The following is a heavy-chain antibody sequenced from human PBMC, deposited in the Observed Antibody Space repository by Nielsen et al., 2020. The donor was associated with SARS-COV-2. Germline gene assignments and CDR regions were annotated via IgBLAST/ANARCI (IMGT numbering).Heavy chain of an antibody. CDR2: TIASGAST. CDR1: GFTFNIYA. CDR3: AKDDVVRGDAYDI. V-gene: IGHV3-23*01. J-gene: IGHJ3*02. Sequence: GESLKISCAASGFTFNIYAMAWVRRAPGRGLEWVSGTIASGASTYYADSVKGRFSISRDNSRNTLYLQMNSLRVEDTAIYFCAKDDVVRGDAYDIWGQGTVVTVSS. D-gene: IGHD3-10*01.